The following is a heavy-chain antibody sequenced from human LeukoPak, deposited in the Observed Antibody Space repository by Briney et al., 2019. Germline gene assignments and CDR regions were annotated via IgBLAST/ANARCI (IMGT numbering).Heavy chain of an antibody. Sequence: ASVKVSCKASGYTFTSYDINWVRQATGQGLEWMGWMNPNSGNTGYAQKFQGRVTMTRNTSISTAYMELSSLRSEDTAVYYCARGRRLRYFDWLPKTNGAFDIWGQGTMVTVSS. V-gene: IGHV1-8*01. CDR1: GYTFTSYD. D-gene: IGHD3-9*01. CDR3: ARGRRLRYFDWLPKTNGAFDI. J-gene: IGHJ3*02. CDR2: MNPNSGNT.